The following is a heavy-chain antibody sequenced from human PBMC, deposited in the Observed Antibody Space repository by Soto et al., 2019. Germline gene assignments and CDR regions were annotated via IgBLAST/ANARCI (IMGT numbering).Heavy chain of an antibody. Sequence: PGGSLRLSCAASGFTFSSYEMNWVRQAPGKGLEWVSYISSSGNTIYYADSVKGRFTISRDNAQNSLFLQMNSLRAEDTAVYYCARDLAARRPNNWLDPWGQGTLVTVSS. V-gene: IGHV3-48*03. J-gene: IGHJ5*02. CDR2: ISSSGNTI. CDR1: GFTFSSYE. CDR3: ARDLAARRPNNWLDP. D-gene: IGHD6-13*01.